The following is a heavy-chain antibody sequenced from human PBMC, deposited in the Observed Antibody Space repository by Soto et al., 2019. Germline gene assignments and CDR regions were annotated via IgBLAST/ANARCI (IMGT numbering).Heavy chain of an antibody. CDR1: GGSNSSYY. CDR2: IYNRGNA. Sequence: SETLSLTCTVSGGSNSSYYWSWIRQPPGKGLEWIGYIYNRGNANYNPSLKSRVTISVHTSKNQFSLKLSSVTAADTAVYFCARSTIRHAFDIWGQGTVVTVSS. CDR3: ARSTIRHAFDI. J-gene: IGHJ3*02. V-gene: IGHV4-59*01.